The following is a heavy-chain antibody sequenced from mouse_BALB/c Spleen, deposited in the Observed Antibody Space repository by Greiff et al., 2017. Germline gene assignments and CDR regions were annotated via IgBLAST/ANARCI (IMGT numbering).Heavy chain of an antibody. CDR1: GYSITSDCA. D-gene: IGHD2-4*01. CDR3: ARASYYDYDLDY. V-gene: IGHV3-2*02. J-gene: IGHJ4*01. CDR2: ISYSGST. Sequence: EVKLVESGPGLVKPSQSLSLTCTVTGYSITSDCAWNWIRQFPGNKLEWMGYISYSGSTSYNPSLKSRISITRDTSKNQFFLQLNSVTTEDTATYYCARASYYDYDLDYWGQGTSVTVSS.